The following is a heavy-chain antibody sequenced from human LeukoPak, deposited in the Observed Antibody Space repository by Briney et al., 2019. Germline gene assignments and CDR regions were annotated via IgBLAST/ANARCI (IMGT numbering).Heavy chain of an antibody. CDR3: ARGGSWTYYYAMDV. Sequence: SETLSLTCDVSGGSFNDYYWSWIRQAPGKGLEWIGEIRHSGSTNYNPSLKGRVTVSVDTSKNQFSLRLTSVTAADTAVYYCARGGSWTYYYAMDVWGQGTTVTVSS. CDR2: IRHSGST. CDR1: GGSFNDYY. D-gene: IGHD6-13*01. V-gene: IGHV4-34*01. J-gene: IGHJ6*02.